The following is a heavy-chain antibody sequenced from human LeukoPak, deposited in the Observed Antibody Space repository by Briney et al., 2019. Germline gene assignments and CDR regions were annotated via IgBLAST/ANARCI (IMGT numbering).Heavy chain of an antibody. Sequence: RASVRLSCTASGYTFSSYWMSWVRQAPGKGLEWMGWISAYNGNTSYAQKLQGRVTMNTDTSTSTAYMELRSLRSDDTAVYYCARERVAFDYWGQGTLVTVSS. V-gene: IGHV1-18*01. CDR1: GYTFSSYW. D-gene: IGHD5-12*01. CDR2: ISAYNGNT. CDR3: ARERVAFDY. J-gene: IGHJ4*02.